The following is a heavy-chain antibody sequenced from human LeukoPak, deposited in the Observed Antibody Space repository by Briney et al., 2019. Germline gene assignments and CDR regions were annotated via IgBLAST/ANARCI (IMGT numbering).Heavy chain of an antibody. CDR3: AANSADYNTLGSSYKV. J-gene: IGHJ4*02. Sequence: LRLSCAASGFTFSSYEMNWVRQAPGKGLEWIGSISYSGTTYYNPSLKNRVTISVDTSKNQFSLKLNSVTAADTAVFYCAANSADYNTLGSSYKVWGQGTLVTVSS. CDR1: GFTFSSYE. D-gene: IGHD3-10*01. CDR2: ISYSGTT. V-gene: IGHV4-59*05.